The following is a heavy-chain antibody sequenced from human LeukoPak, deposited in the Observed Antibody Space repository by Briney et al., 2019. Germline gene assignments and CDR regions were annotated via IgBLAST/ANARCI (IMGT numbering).Heavy chain of an antibody. J-gene: IGHJ2*01. Sequence: GGSLRLSCAASGFTVSSNYMSWVRQAPGKGLEWVSVIYSGGSTYYADSVKGRFTISRDNSKNTLYLQMNSLRAEDTAVYYCARDQLGDWYSDLWGRGTLVTVSS. D-gene: IGHD1-1*01. CDR1: GFTVSSNY. CDR3: ARDQLGDWYSDL. V-gene: IGHV3-53*01. CDR2: IYSGGST.